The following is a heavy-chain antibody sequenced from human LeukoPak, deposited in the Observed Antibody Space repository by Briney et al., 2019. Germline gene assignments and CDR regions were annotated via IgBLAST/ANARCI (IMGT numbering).Heavy chain of an antibody. CDR2: MNPNRGNT. J-gene: IGHJ4*02. Sequence: GASVKVSCKASGYTFTSYDINWVRQASGRGLDWMEWMNPNRGNTGYAQKFQGRVTMTRNTSISTAYMELSSLRSEDTAVYYCATSGGEMATIEGFDYWGQGTLVTVSS. CDR3: ATSGGEMATIEGFDY. CDR1: GYTFTSYD. V-gene: IGHV1-8*01. D-gene: IGHD5-24*01.